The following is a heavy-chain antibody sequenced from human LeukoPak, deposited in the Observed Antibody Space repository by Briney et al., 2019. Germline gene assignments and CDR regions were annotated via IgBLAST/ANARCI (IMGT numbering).Heavy chain of an antibody. CDR3: ARVGGYGGYSGGFDY. D-gene: IGHD4-23*01. CDR1: AFTFSDYY. Sequence: KSGGSLRLSCAASAFTFSDYYMGWIRQAPGKGLEWISDISDSGSTKYYADSVKGRFTISRDNAKKSLYLQMNSLRAEDTAVYYCARVGGYGGYSGGFDYWGQGTLVTVSS. V-gene: IGHV3-11*04. CDR2: ISDSGSTK. J-gene: IGHJ4*02.